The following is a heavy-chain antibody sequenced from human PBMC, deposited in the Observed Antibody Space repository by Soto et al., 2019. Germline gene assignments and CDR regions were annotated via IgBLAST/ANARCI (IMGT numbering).Heavy chain of an antibody. CDR3: AKDPYYYDSSGYYGLDY. CDR1: GFTFSSYA. CDR2: ISGSGGST. J-gene: IGHJ4*02. D-gene: IGHD3-22*01. V-gene: IGHV3-23*01. Sequence: GGSLRLSCAASGFTFSSYAMSWVRQAPGKGMEWVSAISGSGGSTYYADSVKGRFTISRDNSKNTLYLQMNSLRAEDTAVYYCAKDPYYYDSSGYYGLDYWGQGTLVTVSS.